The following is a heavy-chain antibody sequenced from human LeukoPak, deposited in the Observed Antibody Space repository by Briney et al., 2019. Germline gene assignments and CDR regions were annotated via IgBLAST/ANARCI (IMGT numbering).Heavy chain of an antibody. CDR2: INPNSGGT. D-gene: IGHD6-6*01. V-gene: IGHV1-2*02. Sequence: GASVKVSCKASGYTFTGYYMHWVRQAPGQGLEWMGWINPNSGGTNYAQKFQGRVTMTRDTSISIAYMELSRLRSDDTAVYYCARDRSSSTNWFDPWGQGTLVTVSS. J-gene: IGHJ5*02. CDR3: ARDRSSSTNWFDP. CDR1: GYTFTGYY.